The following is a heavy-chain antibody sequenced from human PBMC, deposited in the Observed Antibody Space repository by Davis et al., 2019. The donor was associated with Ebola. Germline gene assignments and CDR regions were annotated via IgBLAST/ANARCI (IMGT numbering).Heavy chain of an antibody. J-gene: IGHJ6*04. CDR2: IWYDGSTK. CDR1: GFTFSSYG. D-gene: IGHD6-19*01. V-gene: IGHV3-33*06. CDR3: AKGGSGWPSDYSYGLGV. Sequence: GGSLRLSCAASGFTFSSYGMHWVRQAPGKGLEWVAVIWYDGSTKYYADSVKGRFTISRDNSKNTLYLQMNSLSGDDTAVYYCAKGGSGWPSDYSYGLGVWGKGTTVTVAS.